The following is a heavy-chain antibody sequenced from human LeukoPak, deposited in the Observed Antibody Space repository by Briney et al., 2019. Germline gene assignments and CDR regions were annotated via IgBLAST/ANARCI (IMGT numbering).Heavy chain of an antibody. V-gene: IGHV1-18*01. J-gene: IGHJ5*02. Sequence: ASVTVSCKASGYTFTSYGISWVRQAPGQGLEWMGWISAYNGNTNYAQKLQGRVTMTTDTSTSTAYMELRSLRSDDTAVYYCARSSVATAGLNWFDPWGQGTLVTVSS. CDR3: ARSSVATAGLNWFDP. D-gene: IGHD5-12*01. CDR2: ISAYNGNT. CDR1: GYTFTSYG.